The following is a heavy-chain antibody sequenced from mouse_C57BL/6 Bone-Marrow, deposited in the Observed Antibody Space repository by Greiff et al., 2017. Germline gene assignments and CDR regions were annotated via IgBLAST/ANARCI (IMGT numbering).Heavy chain of an antibody. D-gene: IGHD1-2*01. Sequence: VKLMESGPGLVQPSQSLSITCTVSGFSLTSYGVHWVRQSPGKGLEWLGVIWSGGSTDYNAAFISRLSISKDNSKSQVFFKMNSLQADDTAIYCCARRDYYGRYFDVWGTGTTVTVSS. CDR1: GFSLTSYG. CDR3: ARRDYYGRYFDV. CDR2: IWSGGST. V-gene: IGHV2-2*01. J-gene: IGHJ1*03.